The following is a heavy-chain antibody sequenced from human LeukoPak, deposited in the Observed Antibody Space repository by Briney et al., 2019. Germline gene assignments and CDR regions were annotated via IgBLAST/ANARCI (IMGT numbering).Heavy chain of an antibody. CDR2: ISGSGGST. D-gene: IGHD3-22*01. CDR3: AKDYYYDSSGYYYGSARWGAFDI. J-gene: IGHJ3*02. V-gene: IGHV3-23*01. CDR1: GFNFSSYA. Sequence: GGSLRLSCAASGFNFSSYAMSWVRQAPGKGLEWVSAISGSGGSTYYADSVKGRFTISRDNSKNTLYLQMNSLRAEDTAVYYCAKDYYYDSSGYYYGSARWGAFDIWGQGTMVTVSS.